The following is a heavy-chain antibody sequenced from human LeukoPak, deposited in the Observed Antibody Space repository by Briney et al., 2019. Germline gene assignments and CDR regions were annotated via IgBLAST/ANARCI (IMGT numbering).Heavy chain of an antibody. V-gene: IGHV4-34*01. Sequence: SETLSLTCAVYGGPFSGYYWSWIRQPPGKGLEWIGEINHSGSTNYNPSLKSRVTISVDTSKNQFSLKLSSVTAADTAVYYCARGRAYSRYFDYWGQGTLVTVSS. CDR1: GGPFSGYY. D-gene: IGHD1-26*01. CDR2: INHSGST. CDR3: ARGRAYSRYFDY. J-gene: IGHJ4*02.